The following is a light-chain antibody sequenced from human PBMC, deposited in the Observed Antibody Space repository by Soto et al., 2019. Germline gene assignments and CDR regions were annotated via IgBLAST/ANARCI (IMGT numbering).Light chain of an antibody. CDR2: NNN. CDR3: AVWDDSLNGVV. J-gene: IGLJ2*01. CDR1: SSNIGSFT. V-gene: IGLV1-44*01. Sequence: QSVLTQPPSASGTPGQRVTISCSGGSSNIGSFTVNWYQQLPGTAPKLLINNNNQRPSGVPDRFSGSKSGTSASLAIGGLQSEDDADYYCAVWDDSLNGVVFGGGTKVTVL.